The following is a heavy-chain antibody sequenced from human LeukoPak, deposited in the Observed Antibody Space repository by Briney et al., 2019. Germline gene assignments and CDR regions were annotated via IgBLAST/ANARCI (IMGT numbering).Heavy chain of an antibody. CDR2: IVGSGGDT. D-gene: IGHD4-17*01. Sequence: GGSLRLSCAASGFTFSNYAMNWVRQAPGKGLEWVSSIVGSGGDTYYADSVKGRFTISRDNSKNTLYLQMNSLRAEDTAVYYCAKDTGEITVSYWGQGTLVTVSS. CDR3: AKDTGEITVSY. CDR1: GFTFSNYA. V-gene: IGHV3-23*01. J-gene: IGHJ4*02.